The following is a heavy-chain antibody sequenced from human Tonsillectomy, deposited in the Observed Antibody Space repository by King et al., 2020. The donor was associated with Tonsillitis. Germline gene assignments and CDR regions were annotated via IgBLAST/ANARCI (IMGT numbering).Heavy chain of an antibody. J-gene: IGHJ4*02. D-gene: IGHD1-26*01. Sequence: VQLQESGPGLVKPSETLSVSCTVSGGSISSYYWTWMRQPPGKGLEWIGYVHYTGDTNYNSSLKSRATMSLDTSKNQFSLKLTSVTAADTAVYYCARGISSGCYYDYWGRGTLVTVSS. CDR2: VHYTGDT. CDR3: ARGISSGCYYDY. CDR1: GGSISSYY. V-gene: IGHV4-59*01.